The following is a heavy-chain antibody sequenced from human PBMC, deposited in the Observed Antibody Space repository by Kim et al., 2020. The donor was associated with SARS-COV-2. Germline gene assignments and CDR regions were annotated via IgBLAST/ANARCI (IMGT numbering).Heavy chain of an antibody. D-gene: IGHD6-6*01. Sequence: GGSLRLSCTASGFTFGDYAMSWFRQAPGKGLEWVGFIRSKAYGGTTEYAASVKGRFTISRDDSKSIAYLQMNSLKTEDTAVYYCTRGLEYSSSWEFDYWGQGTLVTVSS. CDR1: GFTFGDYA. V-gene: IGHV3-49*03. CDR2: IRSKAYGGTT. J-gene: IGHJ4*02. CDR3: TRGLEYSSSWEFDY.